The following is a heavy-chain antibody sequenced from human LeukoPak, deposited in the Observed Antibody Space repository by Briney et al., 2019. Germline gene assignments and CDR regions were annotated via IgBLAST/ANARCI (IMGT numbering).Heavy chain of an antibody. J-gene: IGHJ5*02. V-gene: IGHV1-8*03. CDR3: ARAVRKQWPKRGWFDP. CDR2: MNPNSGNT. CDR1: GYTFTSYD. D-gene: IGHD6-19*01. Sequence: ASVKVSCKASGYTFTSYDINWVRQATGQGLEWMGWMNPNSGNTGYAQKFQGRVTITRNTSISTAYMELSSLRSEDTAVYYCARAVRKQWPKRGWFDPWGQGTLVTVSS.